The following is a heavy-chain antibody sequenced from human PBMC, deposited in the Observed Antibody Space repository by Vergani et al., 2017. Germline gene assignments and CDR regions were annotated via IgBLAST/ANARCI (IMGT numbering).Heavy chain of an antibody. J-gene: IGHJ4*02. CDR1: GGTFSSYA. D-gene: IGHD3-22*01. CDR3: ARSQTYNYDRSGYRIDY. CDR2: IIPIFATA. Sequence: QVQLVQSGAEVKKPGSSVKVSCKASGGTFSSYAISWVRQAPGQGLEWMGGIIPIFATANYAQKFQGRVTITADESTSTAYMELSSLRSEDTAVYYCARSQTYNYDRSGYRIDYWGQGTLVTVSS. V-gene: IGHV1-69*12.